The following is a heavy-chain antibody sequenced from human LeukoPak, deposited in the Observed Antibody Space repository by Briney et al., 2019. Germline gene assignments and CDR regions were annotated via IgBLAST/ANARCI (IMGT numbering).Heavy chain of an antibody. CDR2: IYSGGST. CDR1: GFTVSSNY. D-gene: IGHD3-10*01. V-gene: IGHV3-66*04. CDR3: AKPLVWFGEPNFDY. Sequence: GGSLRLSCAASGFTVSSNYMSWVRQAPGKGLEWVSVIYSGGSTYYADSVKGRFTISRDNSKNTLYLQMNSLRAEDTAVYYCAKPLVWFGEPNFDYWGQGTLVTVSS. J-gene: IGHJ4*02.